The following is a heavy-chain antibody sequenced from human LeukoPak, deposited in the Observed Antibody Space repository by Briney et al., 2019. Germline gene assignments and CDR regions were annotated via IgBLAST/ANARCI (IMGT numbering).Heavy chain of an antibody. J-gene: IGHJ4*02. CDR1: GYTFTGYY. CDR3: ARMTIDIVVVPAAILYDY. Sequence: ASVKVSCKASGYTFTGYYMHWVRQAPGQGLEWMGWINPNSGGTNYAQKFQGRATMTRDTPISTAYMELSRLRSDDTAVYYCARMTIDIVVVPAAILYDYWGQGTLVTVSS. D-gene: IGHD2-2*01. CDR2: INPNSGGT. V-gene: IGHV1-2*02.